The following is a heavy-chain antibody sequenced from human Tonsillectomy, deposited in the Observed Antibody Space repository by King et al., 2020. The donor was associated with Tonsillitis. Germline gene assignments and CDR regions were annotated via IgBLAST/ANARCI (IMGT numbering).Heavy chain of an antibody. V-gene: IGHV4-59*01. J-gene: IGHJ4*02. CDR3: ARSSSGYYYHFDY. CDR2: IYYSGST. Sequence: QQQESGPGLVKPSETLSLTCTVSGGSISSYYWSWIRQPPGKGLEWIGYIYYSGSTNYNPSLKSRVTISVDTSKNQFSLKLSSVTAADTAVYYCARSSSGYYYHFDYWGQGTLVTVSS. D-gene: IGHD3-22*01. CDR1: GGSISSYY.